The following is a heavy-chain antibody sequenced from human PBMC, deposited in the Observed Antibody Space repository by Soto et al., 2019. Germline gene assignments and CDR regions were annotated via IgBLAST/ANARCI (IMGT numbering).Heavy chain of an antibody. CDR1: GGSFSGYQ. CDR2: ITDAENI. Sequence: QVQLQQWGAGLLKPSETLSLTCAVYGGSFSGYQWAWIRQTPGKGLEWIGEITDAENINYNPSLTRRVTIFIDTPKKQISLKLSSVTAADTAVYYCARGLIVWFGELSRRGGYYYYMDVWGKGTTVTVSS. CDR3: ARGLIVWFGELSRRGGYYYYMDV. V-gene: IGHV4-34*01. D-gene: IGHD3-10*01. J-gene: IGHJ6*03.